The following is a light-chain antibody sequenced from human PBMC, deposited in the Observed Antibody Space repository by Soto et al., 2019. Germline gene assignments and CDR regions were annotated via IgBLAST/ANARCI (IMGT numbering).Light chain of an antibody. CDR3: QQSYSSPPT. J-gene: IGKJ1*01. CDR1: QSISNH. V-gene: IGKV1-39*01. CDR2: AAS. Sequence: DSERTQFPASVSASVEDRVIITCRASQSISNHLNWYQQKPGKAPKLLIFAASSMQSGVPSRFSGSRSGPDFTLTISSLQPEDSATYYCQQSYSSPPTFGQGTKVDIK.